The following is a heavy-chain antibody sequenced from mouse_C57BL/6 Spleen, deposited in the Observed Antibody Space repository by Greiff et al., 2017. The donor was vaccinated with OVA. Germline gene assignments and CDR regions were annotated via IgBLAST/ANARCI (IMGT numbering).Heavy chain of an antibody. CDR1: GYSITSGYY. Sequence: EVKLMESGPGLVKPSQSLSLTCSVTGYSITSGYYWNWIRQFPGNKLEWMGYISYDGSNNYNPSLKNRISITRDTSKNQFFLKLNSVTTEDTATYYCARDLGGLREISYAMDYWGQGTSVTVSS. CDR3: ARDLGGLREISYAMDY. V-gene: IGHV3-6*01. J-gene: IGHJ4*01. CDR2: ISYDGSN. D-gene: IGHD1-1*01.